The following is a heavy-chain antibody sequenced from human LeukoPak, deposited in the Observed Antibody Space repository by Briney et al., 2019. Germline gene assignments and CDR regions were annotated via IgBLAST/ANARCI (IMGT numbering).Heavy chain of an antibody. J-gene: IGHJ4*02. CDR1: GFTFSSYG. D-gene: IGHD3-10*01. CDR2: ISYDGSSK. V-gene: IGHV3-30*03. CDR3: ARGESQCGESLHFDY. Sequence: GGSLRLSCAASGFTFSSYGMHWVREAPGKGLEGGAVISYDGSSKYYADSVKRRFTISRDNAKNSLYLQMHSLRAEDTAVYYCARGESQCGESLHFDYWGQGTLVTVSS.